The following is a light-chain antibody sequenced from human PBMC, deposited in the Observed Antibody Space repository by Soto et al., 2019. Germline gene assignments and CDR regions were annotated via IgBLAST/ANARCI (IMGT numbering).Light chain of an antibody. CDR2: VDS. V-gene: IGKV1-39*01. Sequence: DIQMTQSPSSLSASVGDRVTVTCRASQSIDTYLHWYQQRPGQAPKLLIYVDSTLQSGVPSRFSGSGSGTHFTLTISSLQPEDFATYYCQQNQDIPPTFGQGTRVERK. CDR1: QSIDTY. J-gene: IGKJ1*01. CDR3: QQNQDIPPT.